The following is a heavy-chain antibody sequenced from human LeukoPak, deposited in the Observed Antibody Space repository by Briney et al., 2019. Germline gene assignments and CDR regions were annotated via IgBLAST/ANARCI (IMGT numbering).Heavy chain of an antibody. J-gene: IGHJ3*02. Sequence: ASVKVSCEASGYTFTSYHMHWVRQAPGQGLEWMGIINPSGGSTSYAQKFQGRVTMTRDTSTSTVYMELSSLRSEDTAVYYCASLSYYYGSGSYYSAFDIWGQGTMVTVSS. CDR1: GYTFTSYH. D-gene: IGHD3-10*01. CDR3: ASLSYYYGSGSYYSAFDI. CDR2: INPSGGST. V-gene: IGHV1-46*03.